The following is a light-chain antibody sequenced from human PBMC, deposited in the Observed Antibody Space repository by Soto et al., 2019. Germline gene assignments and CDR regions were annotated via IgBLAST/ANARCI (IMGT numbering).Light chain of an antibody. Sequence: EIVMTQSPATLSLAPGERATLSCSAIQSVNRNYLAWYQQKPGQAPRLLVYGASSRATGIPARFSGSGSGTDFTLTISSLEPEDFAVYYCQQRSNWPITFGQGTRLEIK. CDR2: GAS. CDR3: QQRSNWPIT. CDR1: QSVNRNY. J-gene: IGKJ5*01. V-gene: IGKV3-11*01.